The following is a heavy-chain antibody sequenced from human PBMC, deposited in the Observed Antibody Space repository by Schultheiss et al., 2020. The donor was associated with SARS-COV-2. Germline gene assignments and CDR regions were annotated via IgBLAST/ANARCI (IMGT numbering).Heavy chain of an antibody. V-gene: IGHV3-23*01. CDR2: ITGSGGST. CDR3: AKDFTYHIVVVTSPYFEY. J-gene: IGHJ4*02. D-gene: IGHD2-21*02. CDR1: GFTVSSNY. Sequence: GGSLRLSCAASGFTVSSNYMNWVRQAPGKGLEWVSAITGSGGSTYYADSVKGRFTISRDNSKNTLFLQMNSLRPEDTAVYFCAKDFTYHIVVVTSPYFEYWGQGALVTVSS.